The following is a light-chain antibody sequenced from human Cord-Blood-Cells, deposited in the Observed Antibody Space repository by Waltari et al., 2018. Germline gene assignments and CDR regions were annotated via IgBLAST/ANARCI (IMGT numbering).Light chain of an antibody. CDR3: QQYGSSPYS. CDR2: GAS. CDR1: QSVSSSY. J-gene: IGKJ2*03. Sequence: EIVLTQSPGTLSLSPGERATLSCRASQSVSSSYLAWYQQKPGQAPRLLIYGASSRATCIPDRFSCRWSWTDFTLTISRLEPEDFAVYYCQQYGSSPYSFGQGTKLEIK. V-gene: IGKV3-20*01.